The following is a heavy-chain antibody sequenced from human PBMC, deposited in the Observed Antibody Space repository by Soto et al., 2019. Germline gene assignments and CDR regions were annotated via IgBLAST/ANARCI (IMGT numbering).Heavy chain of an antibody. CDR1: GFTFSSYA. CDR2: ISYDGSNK. J-gene: IGHJ6*02. D-gene: IGHD2-15*01. Sequence: QVQLVESGGGVVQPGRSLRLSCAASGFTFSSYAMHWVRQAPGKGLEWVAVISYDGSNKYYADSVKGRFTISRDNSKNPLYRQMNSLRAEDTAVYYCATCSGGSCYSYHYYYGMDVWGQGTTVTVSS. V-gene: IGHV3-30-3*01. CDR3: ATCSGGSCYSYHYYYGMDV.